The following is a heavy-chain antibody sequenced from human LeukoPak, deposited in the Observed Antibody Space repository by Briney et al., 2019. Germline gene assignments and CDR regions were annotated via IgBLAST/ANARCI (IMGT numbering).Heavy chain of an antibody. D-gene: IGHD6-13*01. Sequence: GGSLRLSCAASGFTFDDYAMHWVRQAPGKGLEWVSGIAWSSGSVDYADSVKGRFTISRDNTKNSLYLQMNSLRPEDTAFYYCAKAYSSSWYWFFDSWGQGTLVTVSS. CDR1: GFTFDDYA. CDR2: IAWSSGSV. J-gene: IGHJ4*02. V-gene: IGHV3-9*01. CDR3: AKAYSSSWYWFFDS.